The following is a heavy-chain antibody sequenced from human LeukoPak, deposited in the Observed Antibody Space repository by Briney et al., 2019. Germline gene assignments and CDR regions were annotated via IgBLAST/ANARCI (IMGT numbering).Heavy chain of an antibody. Sequence: SETLSLTCTVSGGSISSSSYYWGWIRQPPGKGLEWIGSIYYSGSTYYNPSLKSRVTISVDTSKNQFSLKLSSVTAADTAVYYCARDRAYDSSGYYYPFDYWGQGTLVTVSS. D-gene: IGHD3-22*01. CDR1: GGSISSSSYY. CDR2: IYYSGST. CDR3: ARDRAYDSSGYYYPFDY. V-gene: IGHV4-39*07. J-gene: IGHJ4*02.